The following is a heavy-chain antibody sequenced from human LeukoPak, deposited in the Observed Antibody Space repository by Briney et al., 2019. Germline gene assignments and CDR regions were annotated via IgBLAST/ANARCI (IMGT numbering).Heavy chain of an antibody. V-gene: IGHV1-46*01. D-gene: IGHD4-11*01. CDR3: ATPLPTVTASMDYYGMDV. CDR2: INPSGGST. J-gene: IGHJ6*02. CDR1: GYTFTSYY. Sequence: GASVKVSCKASGYTFTSYYMHWVRQAPGQGLEWMGIINPSGGSTSYAQKFQGRVTMTRDTSTSTVYMELSSLRSEDTAVYYCATPLPTVTASMDYYGMDVWGQGTTVTVSS.